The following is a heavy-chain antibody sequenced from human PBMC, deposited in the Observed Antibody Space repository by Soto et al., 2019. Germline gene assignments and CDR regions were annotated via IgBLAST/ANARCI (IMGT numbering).Heavy chain of an antibody. D-gene: IGHD2-2*01. CDR3: AKSVVSPPYYYYGMDV. V-gene: IGHV3-30*18. Sequence: QVQLVQSGAEVKKPGASVKVSCKASGYTFTSYGISWVRQAPGQGLEWMAVVSYDGSDKYYADSVKGRFTISRDNSKNTLYLQVNSLRTEDTAVYYCAKSVVSPPYYYYGMDVWGQGTTVTVSS. CDR2: VSYDGSDK. J-gene: IGHJ6*02. CDR1: GYTFTSYG.